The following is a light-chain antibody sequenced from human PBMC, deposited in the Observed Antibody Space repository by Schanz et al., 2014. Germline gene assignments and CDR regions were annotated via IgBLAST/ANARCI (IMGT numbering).Light chain of an antibody. CDR3: MQALQTPT. V-gene: IGKV2-28*01. CDR2: LAS. Sequence: DIVMTQSPLSLPVTPGEPASISCRSSQSLLHSNGDNCLDWYLQKPGQSPQLLIYLASNRASGVPDRFSGSGSGTDFTLKINKVEAEDVGVYYCMQALQTPTFGQGTRLEIK. J-gene: IGKJ5*01. CDR1: QSLLHSNGDNC.